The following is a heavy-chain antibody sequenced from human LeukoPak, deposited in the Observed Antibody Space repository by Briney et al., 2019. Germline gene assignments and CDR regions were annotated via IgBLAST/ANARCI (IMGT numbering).Heavy chain of an antibody. J-gene: IGHJ3*01. CDR2: ISWNSGNI. CDR3: TKATGYNWNDKDAFDV. Sequence: PGGSLRLSCAASGFTFSSYGMHWVRQAPGKGLEWVAGISWNSGNIAYADSVKGRFSISRDNAGNSVYLQMDGLVSEDTALYCCTKATGYNWNDKDAFDVWGQGAMVTVSS. V-gene: IGHV3-9*01. D-gene: IGHD1-1*01. CDR1: GFTFSSYG.